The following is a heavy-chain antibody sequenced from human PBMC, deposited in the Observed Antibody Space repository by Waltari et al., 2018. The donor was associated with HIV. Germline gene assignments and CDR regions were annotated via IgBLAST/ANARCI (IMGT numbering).Heavy chain of an antibody. D-gene: IGHD3-16*01. CDR2: MSSSSSYI. CDR3: ARDFWGGYYYGMDV. J-gene: IGHJ6*02. V-gene: IGHV3-21*01. CDR1: GFTFSSYS. Sequence: EVQLVESGGGLVKPGGSLRLSCAASGFTFSSYSMNWVRQAPGKGLELVSSMSSSSSYIDYADSVKGRFTIARDNAKNSLYLQMNSLRAEDTAVYYCARDFWGGYYYGMDVWGQGTTVTVSS.